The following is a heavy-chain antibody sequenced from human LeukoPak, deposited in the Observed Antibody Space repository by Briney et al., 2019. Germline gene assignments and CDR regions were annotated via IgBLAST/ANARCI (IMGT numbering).Heavy chain of an antibody. CDR1: GGTFSSYA. V-gene: IGHV1-69*13. CDR2: IIPIFGTA. CDR3: AREEAAGTLFFGY. J-gene: IGHJ4*02. Sequence: ASVKVSCKASGGTFSSYAISWVRQAPGQGLEWMGGIIPIFGTANYAQKFQGRVTITADESTSTAYMELSSLRSEDTAVYYCAREEAAGTLFFGYWGQGTLVTVSS. D-gene: IGHD6-13*01.